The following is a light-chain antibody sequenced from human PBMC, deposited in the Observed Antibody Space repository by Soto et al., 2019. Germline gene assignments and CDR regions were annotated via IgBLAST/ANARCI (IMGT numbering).Light chain of an antibody. Sequence: NFMLTQPHSVSESPRKTVTISCTRSGGSIASNHVQWYQQRPGSAPTTVIYKNDQRPSGVPDRFSGSIDSSSNSASLTISGLKTEDEADFYCQSYDSFSVVFGGGTKLTVL. J-gene: IGLJ2*01. CDR1: GGSIASNH. CDR3: QSYDSFSVV. V-gene: IGLV6-57*04. CDR2: KND.